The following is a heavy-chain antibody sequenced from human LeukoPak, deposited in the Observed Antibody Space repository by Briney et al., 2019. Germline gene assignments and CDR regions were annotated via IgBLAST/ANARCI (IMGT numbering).Heavy chain of an antibody. CDR3: AKDGGPTVFYYFDY. CDR1: GFTFSNYG. J-gene: IGHJ4*02. Sequence: GGSLRLSCAASGFTFSNYGMHWVRQAPGKGLEWVAFIRDDGSNKDYADSVQGRFTISRDNSKNTLYLQMNSLRAEDTAIYYCAKDGGPTVFYYFDYWGQGTLITVSS. CDR2: IRDDGSNK. D-gene: IGHD1-1*01. V-gene: IGHV3-30*02.